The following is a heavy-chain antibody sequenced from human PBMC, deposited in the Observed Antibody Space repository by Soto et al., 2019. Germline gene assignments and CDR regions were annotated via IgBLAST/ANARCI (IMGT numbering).Heavy chain of an antibody. J-gene: IGHJ5*02. CDR1: GYTFTSYG. CDR3: ARARGYVILTGYPTPNWFDP. D-gene: IGHD3-9*01. Sequence: QVPLVQSGAEVKKPGASVKVSCKASGYTFTSYGISWVRQAPGQGLEWMGWISAYNGNTNYAQKLQGRVTMTTDTATSTAYMEMRSLRSDDTAVYYCARARGYVILTGYPTPNWFDPWGQGTLVTVSS. CDR2: ISAYNGNT. V-gene: IGHV1-18*01.